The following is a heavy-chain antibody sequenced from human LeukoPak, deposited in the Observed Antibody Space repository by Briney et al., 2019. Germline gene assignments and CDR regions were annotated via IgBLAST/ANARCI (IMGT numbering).Heavy chain of an antibody. CDR2: ISYDGSNK. J-gene: IGHJ4*02. D-gene: IGHD6-13*01. CDR1: GFTFSSYG. CDR3: AKDREYSSSWSFDY. Sequence: GGSLRLSCAASGFTFSSYGMHWVRQAPGKGLEWVAVISYDGSNKYYADSVKGRFTISRDNSKNTLYLQMNSPRAEDTAVYYCAKDREYSSSWSFDYWGQGTLVTVSS. V-gene: IGHV3-30*18.